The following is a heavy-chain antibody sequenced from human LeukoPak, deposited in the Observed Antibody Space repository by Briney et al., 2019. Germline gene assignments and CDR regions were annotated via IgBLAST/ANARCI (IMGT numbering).Heavy chain of an antibody. Sequence: ASVKVCCEASGYTFTGYYMHWVPQAPGQGLEWMGWINPNSGGTNYEQKFQGRVTMTRDTSISTAYMELSRLRSDDTAVYYCARGTPLGSGSYGEDYWGQGTLVTVFS. CDR3: ARGTPLGSGSYGEDY. V-gene: IGHV1-2*02. J-gene: IGHJ4*02. CDR1: GYTFTGYY. D-gene: IGHD1-26*01. CDR2: INPNSGGT.